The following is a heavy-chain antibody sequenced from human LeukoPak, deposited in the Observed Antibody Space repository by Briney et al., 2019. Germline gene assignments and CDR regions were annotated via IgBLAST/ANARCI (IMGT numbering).Heavy chain of an antibody. Sequence: GASVKVSCKASGYTFTSYYMHWVRQAPGQGLEWVGIINPSGGSTSYAQKFQGRVTMTRDTSTSTVYMELSSLRSEDTAVYYCARGGPTYYYGSGPQDYWGQGTLVTVSS. D-gene: IGHD3-10*01. CDR2: INPSGGST. V-gene: IGHV1-46*01. J-gene: IGHJ4*02. CDR3: ARGGPTYYYGSGPQDY. CDR1: GYTFTSYY.